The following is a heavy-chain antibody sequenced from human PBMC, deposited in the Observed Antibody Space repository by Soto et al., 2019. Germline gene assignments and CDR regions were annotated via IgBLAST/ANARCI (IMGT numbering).Heavy chain of an antibody. J-gene: IGHJ4*02. D-gene: IGHD3-16*01. V-gene: IGHV3-33*01. CDR3: ARDGGSHGPSYFDS. Sequence: VQLVESGGGVVQPGRSLRLSCAASGSTFSNYGMHWVRQAPGKGPEGGAVIWYDGSNKYYGESVKGRFAISGANSKNTLYLAINSLRTEDRAVYSCARDGGSHGPSYFDSWGQGSLVIVSS. CDR1: GSTFSNYG. CDR2: IWYDGSNK.